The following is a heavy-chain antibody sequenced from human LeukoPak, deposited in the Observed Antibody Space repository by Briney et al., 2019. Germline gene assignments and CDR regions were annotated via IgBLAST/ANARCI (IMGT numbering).Heavy chain of an antibody. CDR3: TKRARKGIGAAGDGYDV. CDR2: IVWNSVAR. J-gene: IGHJ3*01. D-gene: IGHD6-13*01. Sequence: PGGSLRLSCAASRFTFNDYAMHWVPPAPGKGLEWVSRIVWNSVARGYADSVRGRFTISRDNAKNSLYLQMNSLRPEDTALYYCTKRARKGIGAAGDGYDVWGQGTMVTVSS. V-gene: IGHV3-9*01. CDR1: RFTFNDYA.